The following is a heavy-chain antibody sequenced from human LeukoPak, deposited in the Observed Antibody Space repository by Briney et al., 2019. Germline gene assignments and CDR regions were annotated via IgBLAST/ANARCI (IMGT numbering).Heavy chain of an antibody. Sequence: ASVKVSCKASGYTFTGYYMHWVRQAPGQGLEWMGWINPNSGGTNYAQKFQGWVTMTRDTSISTAYMELSRLRSDDTAVYYCARDPNGSSSNWFDPWDQGTLVTVSS. V-gene: IGHV1-2*04. CDR3: ARDPNGSSSNWFDP. D-gene: IGHD6-13*01. CDR1: GYTFTGYY. J-gene: IGHJ5*02. CDR2: INPNSGGT.